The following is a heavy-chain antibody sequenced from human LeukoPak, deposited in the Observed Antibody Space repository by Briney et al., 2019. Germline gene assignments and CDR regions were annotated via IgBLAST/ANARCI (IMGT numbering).Heavy chain of an antibody. V-gene: IGHV3-30-3*01. J-gene: IGHJ4*02. CDR3: ARERQYYFDY. D-gene: IGHD4-11*01. Sequence: GGSLRLSCAASGFTFSSYAMHWVRQAPGKGLEWVAVISYDGSNKYYADSVKGRFTISRDNSKNTLYQQMNSLRAEDTAVYYCARERQYYFDYWGQGTLVTVSS. CDR1: GFTFSSYA. CDR2: ISYDGSNK.